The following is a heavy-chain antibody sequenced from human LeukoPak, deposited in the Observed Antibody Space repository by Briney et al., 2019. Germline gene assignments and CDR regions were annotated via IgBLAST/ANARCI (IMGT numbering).Heavy chain of an antibody. Sequence: GALRLSCAASGFTFSSYAMHWVRQAPGKGLEWVAVISYDGSNKYYADSVKGRFTISRDNSKNTLYLQMNSLRAEDTAVYYCARAMFGEYYYFDYWGQGTLVTVSS. CDR2: ISYDGSNK. J-gene: IGHJ4*02. CDR3: ARAMFGEYYYFDY. V-gene: IGHV3-30*04. D-gene: IGHD3-10*02. CDR1: GFTFSSYA.